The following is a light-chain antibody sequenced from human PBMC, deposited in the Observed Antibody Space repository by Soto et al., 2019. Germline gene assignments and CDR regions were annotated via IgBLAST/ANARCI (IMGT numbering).Light chain of an antibody. CDR2: GAS. CDR3: QQRSNWPLT. J-gene: IGKJ4*01. Sequence: EIALTQSPGTLSLSPGERATLSCRASQSVSSSYLAWYQQKPGQAPRLLIYGASSRATGIPDRFSGSGSGTDFTLTISSLEPEDFAVYYCQQRSNWPLTFGGGTKVDNK. CDR1: QSVSSSY. V-gene: IGKV3D-20*02.